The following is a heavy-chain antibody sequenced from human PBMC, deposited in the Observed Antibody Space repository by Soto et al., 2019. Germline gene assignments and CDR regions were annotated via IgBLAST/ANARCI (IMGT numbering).Heavy chain of an antibody. Sequence: GASVEVCWEACGGGFSSYASSWVRQANRQGLEWMGGIIPIFGTANYAQKFQGRVTITADESTSTAYMELSSLRSEDTAVYYCASEEITMIERYYYYYGMDVWGQGTTVTVSS. CDR3: ASEEITMIERYYYYYGMDV. CDR1: GGGFSSYA. D-gene: IGHD3-22*01. J-gene: IGHJ6*02. V-gene: IGHV1-69*13. CDR2: IIPIFGTA.